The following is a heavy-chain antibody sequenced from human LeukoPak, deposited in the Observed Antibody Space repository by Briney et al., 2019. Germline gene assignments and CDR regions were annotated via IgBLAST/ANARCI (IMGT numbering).Heavy chain of an antibody. J-gene: IGHJ5*02. D-gene: IGHD4-23*01. CDR3: AKSPGGQTGPGWFDP. Sequence: RTGGSLRLSCAASGFTFSRYDLSWVRQAPGKGLECVSTIGRGVGSTYYADSVKGRFTISRDNSKNTLYLQMNNLRADDTAVYYCAKSPGGQTGPGWFDPWGQGTLVTVSS. CDR2: IGRGVGST. CDR1: GFTFSRYD. V-gene: IGHV3-23*01.